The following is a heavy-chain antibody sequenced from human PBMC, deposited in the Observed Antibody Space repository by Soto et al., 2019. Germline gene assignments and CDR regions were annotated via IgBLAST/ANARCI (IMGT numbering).Heavy chain of an antibody. D-gene: IGHD3-10*01. CDR2: IIPIFGTA. CDR1: GSTFSSYA. J-gene: IGHJ5*02. CDR3: ARDREKDRLWFGEFTNP. Sequence: SVKFSCKASGSTFSSYAISWVRQAPGQGLEWMGGIIPIFGTANYAQKFQGRVTITADESTSTAYMELSSLRSEDTAVYYCARDREKDRLWFGEFTNPWGQGTLVTVSS. V-gene: IGHV1-69*13.